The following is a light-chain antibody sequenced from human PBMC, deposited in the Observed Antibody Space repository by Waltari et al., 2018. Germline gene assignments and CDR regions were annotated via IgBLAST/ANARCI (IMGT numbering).Light chain of an antibody. CDR2: DNH. V-gene: IGLV1-51*01. CDR3: ATWDNSLTAVV. Sequence: QSVLTQPPSVSAPPGQKVTISCSGSSSNIGNYLVSWYHQLPGATPRLLIYDNHKRPSGMPDRFSASKSGTSATLDITGLQIGDEADYYCATWDNSLTAVVFGGGTKVTVL. CDR1: SSNIGNYL. J-gene: IGLJ2*01.